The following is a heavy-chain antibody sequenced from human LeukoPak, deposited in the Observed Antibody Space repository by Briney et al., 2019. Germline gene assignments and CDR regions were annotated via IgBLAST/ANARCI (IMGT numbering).Heavy chain of an antibody. CDR2: TNHSGST. CDR3: ARGGGSFQSMVRGARAFYYYYMDV. V-gene: IGHV4-34*01. CDR1: GGSFSGYY. J-gene: IGHJ6*03. D-gene: IGHD3-10*01. Sequence: PSETLSLTCAVYGGSFSGYYWSWIRQPPGKGLEWIGETNHSGSTNYNPSLKSRVTISVDTSKNQFSLKLSSVTAADTAVYYCARGGGSFQSMVRGARAFYYYYMDVWGKGTTVTVSS.